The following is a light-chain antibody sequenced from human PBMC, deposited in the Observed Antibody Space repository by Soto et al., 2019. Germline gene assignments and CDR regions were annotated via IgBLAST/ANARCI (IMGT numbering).Light chain of an antibody. J-gene: IGKJ4*01. CDR2: RTS. CDR1: QSISSN. Sequence: EIVVTQSPATLSVSPGERATLSCRASQSISSNLAWYQQKPGQAPRLLMFRTSSRATGFPARFSGSGPGTEFNLTISSLQSEDFGVYYCQQYNNWPRATFGGGTKVDIK. V-gene: IGKV3-15*01. CDR3: QQYNNWPRAT.